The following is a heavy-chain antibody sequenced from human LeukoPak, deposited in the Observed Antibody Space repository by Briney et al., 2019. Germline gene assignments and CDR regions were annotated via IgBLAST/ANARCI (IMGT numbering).Heavy chain of an antibody. CDR3: ATATLYYYYYMDV. J-gene: IGHJ6*03. CDR2: INSDGSST. CDR1: GYTFSSYW. Sequence: GGSLRLSCAASGYTFSSYWMHGVRQAPGKGLVWVSRINSDGSSTSYADSVKGRYTISRDNAKNTLYLQMNSLRAEDTAMYYCATATLYYYYYMDVWGKGTTVTVSS. V-gene: IGHV3-74*01.